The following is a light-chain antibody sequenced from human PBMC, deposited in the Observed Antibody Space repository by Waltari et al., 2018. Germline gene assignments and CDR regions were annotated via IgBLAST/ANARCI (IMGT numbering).Light chain of an antibody. CDR3: QAWDTGTAV. CDR1: DLDDKY. J-gene: IGLJ1*01. Sequence: SYELTQPPSLSVSPGQTANIPCSGDDLDDKYVCWFQQKPGQSPVLVIFQDSQRPSGIPERFSGSNSGRTATLTIIGTQPADEADYYCQAWDTGTAVFGSGTTVTVL. V-gene: IGLV3-1*01. CDR2: QDS.